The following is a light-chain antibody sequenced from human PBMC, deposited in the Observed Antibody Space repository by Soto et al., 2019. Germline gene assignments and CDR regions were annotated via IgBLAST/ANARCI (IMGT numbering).Light chain of an antibody. J-gene: IGKJ1*01. V-gene: IGKV3-15*01. CDR2: DAS. Sequence: EIVMTQSPATLSVSPGERATLSCTASQSLNRNLAWYQQKPGQPPRLLIYDASTRATGIPARFSGGGSGAEFTLTISRLEPEDFAVYYCQQYGSSGTFGQGTKVDIK. CDR1: QSLNRN. CDR3: QQYGSSGT.